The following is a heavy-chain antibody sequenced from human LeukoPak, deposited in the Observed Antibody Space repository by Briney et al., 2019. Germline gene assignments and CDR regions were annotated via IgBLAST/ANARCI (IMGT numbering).Heavy chain of an antibody. J-gene: IGHJ4*02. Sequence: GGSLRLSCAASGFTFSNAWMNWVRQAPGKGLEWVGRIKSKTDGGTTDYAAPVKGRFTISRDDSKNTLYLQMNSLKTEDTAVYYCTTDMSLRYFDWLFNPPSHDYWGQGTLVTVSS. V-gene: IGHV3-15*07. CDR3: TTDMSLRYFDWLFNPPSHDY. D-gene: IGHD3-9*01. CDR2: IKSKTDGGTT. CDR1: GFTFSNAW.